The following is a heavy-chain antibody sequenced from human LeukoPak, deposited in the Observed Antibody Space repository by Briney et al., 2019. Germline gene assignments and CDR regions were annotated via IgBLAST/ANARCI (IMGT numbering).Heavy chain of an antibody. CDR3: ARGERRSYDFWGDQYYYYMDV. D-gene: IGHD3-3*01. V-gene: IGHV1-8*03. Sequence: ASVKVSCKASGYTFTRYDINWLRQATGQGLEWMGWMNPNSGNTGYAQKFQGRVTFSRDTSMSTAYIELSSLRSEDTAVYYCARGERRSYDFWGDQYYYYMDVWGEGTTVTVSS. J-gene: IGHJ6*03. CDR1: GYTFTRYD. CDR2: MNPNSGNT.